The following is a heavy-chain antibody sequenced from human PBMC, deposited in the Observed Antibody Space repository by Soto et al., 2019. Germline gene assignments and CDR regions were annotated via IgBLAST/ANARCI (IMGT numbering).Heavy chain of an antibody. J-gene: IGHJ5*02. CDR1: GYTFTNHW. CDR2: INPSGGRT. Sequence: QVQLVQSGAEVKTPGASVKVSCKASGYTFTNHWMHWVRQAPGQGLEWMALINPSGGRTSYAQKFQGRVTLTRDTSTSTVYMEVNSLRSEDTAVYYCARDHSDDSSGYSYWWFDPWGQGTLVTVSS. CDR3: ARDHSDDSSGYSYWWFDP. D-gene: IGHD3-22*01. V-gene: IGHV1-46*01.